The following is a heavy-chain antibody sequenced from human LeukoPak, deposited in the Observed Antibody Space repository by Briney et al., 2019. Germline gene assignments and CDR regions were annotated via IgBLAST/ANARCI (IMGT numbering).Heavy chain of an antibody. CDR2: INHSGST. Sequence: SETLSLTCTVSGGSISSSSYYWSWIRQPPGKGLEWIGEINHSGSTNYNPSLKSRVTISVDTSKNQFSLKLSSVTAADTAVYYCARHSPENIAAAGTHWFDPWGQGTLVTVSS. CDR3: ARHSPENIAAAGTHWFDP. J-gene: IGHJ5*02. CDR1: GGSISSSSYY. V-gene: IGHV4-39*07. D-gene: IGHD6-13*01.